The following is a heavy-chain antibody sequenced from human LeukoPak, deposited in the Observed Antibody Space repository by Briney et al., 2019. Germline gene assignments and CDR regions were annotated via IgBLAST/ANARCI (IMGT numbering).Heavy chain of an antibody. CDR3: ARRGRFYHGGNPAWFDP. D-gene: IGHD4-23*01. V-gene: IGHV4-59*12. Sequence: SETLSLTCTVSGGSISSYYWSWIRQPPGKGLEWIGYIYYSGSTNYNPSLKSRVTISVDTSKNQFSLKLSSVTAADTAVYYCARRGRFYHGGNPAWFDPWGQGTLVTVSS. CDR2: IYYSGST. CDR1: GGSISSYY. J-gene: IGHJ5*02.